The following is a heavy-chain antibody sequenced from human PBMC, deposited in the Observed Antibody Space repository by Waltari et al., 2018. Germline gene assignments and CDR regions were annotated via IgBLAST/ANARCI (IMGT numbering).Heavy chain of an antibody. Sequence: QVQLVESGGGVVQPGRSLTLSCAASGFTFSSYGMHWVRQAPGKGLEWVAVISYDGSNKYYADSVKGRFTISRDNSKNTLYLQMNSLRAEDTAVYYCVRAVAVDEEAFDIWGQGTMVTVSS. CDR1: GFTFSSYG. D-gene: IGHD6-19*01. V-gene: IGHV3-30*03. J-gene: IGHJ3*02. CDR3: VRAVAVDEEAFDI. CDR2: ISYDGSNK.